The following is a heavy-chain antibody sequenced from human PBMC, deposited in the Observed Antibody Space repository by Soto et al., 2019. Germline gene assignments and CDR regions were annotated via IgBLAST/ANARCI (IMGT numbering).Heavy chain of an antibody. CDR2: ISAYNGNT. V-gene: IGHV1-18*04. CDR3: ARVDNIGDQWPVH. Sequence: GASVKVSCKASGYTFTNYGINWVRQAPGQGLEWMGWISAYNGNTNYAQKLRGRVTMTTDTSTSTAYMQLRTLRSDDTAVYYCARVDNIGDQWPVHWGQGTLVTVSS. J-gene: IGHJ4*02. CDR1: GYTFTNYG. D-gene: IGHD6-19*01.